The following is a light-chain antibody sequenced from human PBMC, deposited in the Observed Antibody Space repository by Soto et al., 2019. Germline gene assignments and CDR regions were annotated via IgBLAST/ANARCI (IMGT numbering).Light chain of an antibody. J-gene: IGLJ1*01. CDR3: CSYAGTGTYV. Sequence: QSALTQPASVSGSPGQSITISCTGTSSDVGSYNVVSWYQQHPGKAPKLMIYEGSKRPSGVSNRFSGSKSGNTASLTISGLQAEDEADYYFCSYAGTGTYVYGYWTTVTVL. V-gene: IGLV2-23*01. CDR1: SSDVGSYNV. CDR2: EGS.